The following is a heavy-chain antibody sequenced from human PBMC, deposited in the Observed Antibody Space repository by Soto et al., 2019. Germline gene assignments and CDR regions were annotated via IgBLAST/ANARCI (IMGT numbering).Heavy chain of an antibody. D-gene: IGHD3-22*01. J-gene: IGHJ6*02. CDR1: GGSISSGGYY. V-gene: IGHV4-31*03. CDR3: ARDHYYDSSGYYYGGNYYYGMDV. Sequence: PSETLSLTCTVSGGSISSGGYYWSWIRQHPGKGLEWIGYIYYSGSTYYNPSLKSRVTISVDTSKNQFSLTLSSVTAADTAVYYCARDHYYDSSGYYYGGNYYYGMDVWGQGTTVTVSS. CDR2: IYYSGST.